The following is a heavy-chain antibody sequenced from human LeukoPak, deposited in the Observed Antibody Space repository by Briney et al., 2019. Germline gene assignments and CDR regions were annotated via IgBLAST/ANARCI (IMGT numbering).Heavy chain of an antibody. CDR2: ISAYNGNT. CDR3: ARVLLYGDYASLIDY. V-gene: IGHV1-18*01. CDR1: GYTFTSYG. Sequence: ASVKVSCKASGYTFTSYGISWVRQAPGQGLEWMGWISAYNGNTNYAQKLQGRVTMTTDTSTSTAYMELRSLRSDDTAVYYCARVLLYGDYASLIDYWGQGTLVTVSS. J-gene: IGHJ4*02. D-gene: IGHD4-17*01.